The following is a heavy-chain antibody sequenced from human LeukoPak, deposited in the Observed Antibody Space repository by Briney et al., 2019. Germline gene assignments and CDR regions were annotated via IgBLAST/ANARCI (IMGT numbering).Heavy chain of an antibody. Sequence: PETLSLTCAVSGGSFSGYYWSCIRHPPGKGLEWIWEINHIGSTNHNPYLKSRVTTSVDTSKIQFSLRLSYVTAADTAVYSCARERMTRYGWKDTWFDPWGQGNLVPVSS. CDR1: GGSFSGYY. CDR3: ARERMTRYGWKDTWFDP. CDR2: INHIGST. D-gene: IGHD4-11*01. V-gene: IGHV4-34*01. J-gene: IGHJ5*02.